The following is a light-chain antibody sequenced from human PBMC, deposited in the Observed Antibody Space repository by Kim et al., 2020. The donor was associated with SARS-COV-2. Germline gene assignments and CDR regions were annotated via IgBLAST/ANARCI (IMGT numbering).Light chain of an antibody. V-gene: IGKV3-11*01. Sequence: PRQNATLSCRAGRQVSVSVAWYQQTPGQAPRLLIYDAAMRAAGIPDRFSGSGSGTDFTLTIGSLAPEDFALYYCQQRGSWTPALTFGGGTKVDIK. CDR2: DAA. CDR3: QQRGSWTPALT. J-gene: IGKJ4*01. CDR1: RQVSVS.